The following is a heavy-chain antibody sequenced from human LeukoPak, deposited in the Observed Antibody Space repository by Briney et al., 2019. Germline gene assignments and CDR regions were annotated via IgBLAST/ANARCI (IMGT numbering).Heavy chain of an antibody. J-gene: IGHJ4*02. D-gene: IGHD3-10*01. CDR2: INPSGGST. Sequence: ASVKVSCKASGYTFTSYYMHWVRQAPGQGLEWMGIINPSGGSTSYAQKSQGRVTMTSDTSTSTVYMELSSLRSEDTAVYYCARVVRGEIGPLDYWGQGTLVTVST. CDR3: ARVVRGEIGPLDY. CDR1: GYTFTSYY. V-gene: IGHV1-46*01.